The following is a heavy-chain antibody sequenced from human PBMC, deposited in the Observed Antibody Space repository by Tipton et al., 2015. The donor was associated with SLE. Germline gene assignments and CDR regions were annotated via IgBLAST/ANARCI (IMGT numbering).Heavy chain of an antibody. V-gene: IGHV4-59*08. CDR1: GGSISSYY. Sequence: TLSLTCTVSGGSISSYYWSWIRQPPGKGLEWIGYIYYSGSTNYNPSLKSRVTISVDTSKNQFSLKLSSVTAAGTAVYYCARQSYPGLVVYAHNWFDPWGQGTLVTVSS. D-gene: IGHD2-8*02. CDR2: IYYSGST. CDR3: ARQSYPGLVVYAHNWFDP. J-gene: IGHJ5*02.